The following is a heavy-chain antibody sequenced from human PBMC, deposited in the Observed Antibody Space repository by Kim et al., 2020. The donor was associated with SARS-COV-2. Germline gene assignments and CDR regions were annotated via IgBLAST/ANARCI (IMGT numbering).Heavy chain of an antibody. J-gene: IGHJ4*02. D-gene: IGHD6-19*01. CDR3: VSGSGSLEKFDY. CDR2: IFHTGNT. CDR1: GGSISGSTW. Sequence: SETLSLPCDVSGGSISGSTWGSWVRQPPGKGLEWIGEIFHTGNTKYNPSLKSRVTISVDESKSHFSLILSSVTAADTAVYFCVSGSGSLEKFDYWGQGILVTVSS. V-gene: IGHV4-4*02.